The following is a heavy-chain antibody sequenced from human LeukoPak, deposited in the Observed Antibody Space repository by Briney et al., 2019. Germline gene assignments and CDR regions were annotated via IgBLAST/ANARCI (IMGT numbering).Heavy chain of an antibody. CDR1: GFTFSGYW. D-gene: IGHD2-15*01. V-gene: IGHV3-74*01. CDR3: ATSTYCSGGNCYSRTLQY. Sequence: PGGSLRLSCAASGFTFSGYWMHWVRQAPGKGLVWVSRINSDGSTTNSADSVKGRFTISRDNAKTTLYLQMNSLGAEDTAVYYCATSTYCSGGNCYSRTLQYWGQGTLVTVSS. J-gene: IGHJ4*02. CDR2: INSDGSTT.